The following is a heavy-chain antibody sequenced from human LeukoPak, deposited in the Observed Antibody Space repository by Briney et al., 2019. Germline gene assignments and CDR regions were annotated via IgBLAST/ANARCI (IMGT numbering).Heavy chain of an antibody. J-gene: IGHJ4*02. D-gene: IGHD2-2*02. CDR3: AREEVVPAAIDY. V-gene: IGHV1-46*01. CDR1: GYTFTSYY. Sequence: ASVKVSCKASGYTFTSYYMHWVRQAPGQGLEWMGIINPSGGSTNYAQKFQGRVTITADKSTSTAYMELSSLRSEDTAVYYCAREEVVPAAIDYWGQGTLVTVSS. CDR2: INPSGGST.